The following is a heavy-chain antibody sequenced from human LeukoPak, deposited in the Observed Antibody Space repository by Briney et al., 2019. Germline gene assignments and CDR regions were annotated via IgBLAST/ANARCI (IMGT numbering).Heavy chain of an antibody. CDR2: KYYSGSA. D-gene: IGHD2-2*01. V-gene: IGHV4-31*03. CDR3: ATPYCSSISCLDVFSM. Sequence: SQTRSPACNVSGVSVSDGRYYWTWIRQHPGKGLEWIGYKYYSGSAKYNPSLKSRLTISIDTSKNQFSLHLSSVAAADTATYYCATPYCSSISCLDVFSMWGEGTRVTVSS. CDR1: GVSVSDGRYY. J-gene: IGHJ3*02.